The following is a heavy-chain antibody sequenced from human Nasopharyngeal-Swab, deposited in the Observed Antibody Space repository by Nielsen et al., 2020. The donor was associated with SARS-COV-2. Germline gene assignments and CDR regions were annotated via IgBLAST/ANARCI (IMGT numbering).Heavy chain of an antibody. CDR2: INPSGGST. J-gene: IGHJ3*02. V-gene: IGHV1-46*01. CDR1: GYTFTSYY. CDR3: ASHQDYDILTGYYQSAFDI. D-gene: IGHD3-9*01. Sequence: ASVKVSCKASGYTFTSYYMHWVRQAPGQGLEWMGIINPSGGSTGYAQKFQGRVTMTRYTSTSTVYMELSSLRSEDTAVYYCASHQDYDILTGYYQSAFDIWGQGTMVTVSS.